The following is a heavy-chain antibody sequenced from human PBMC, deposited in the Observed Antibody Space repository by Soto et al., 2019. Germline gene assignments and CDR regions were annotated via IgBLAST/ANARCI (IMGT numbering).Heavy chain of an antibody. CDR1: GDSISSGGYY. D-gene: IGHD2-8*01. CDR3: ARDFSNRGGWLDP. Sequence: QVQLQQSGPGLVKPSQTRSVTCTVSGDSISSGGYYWNWIRQRPGKGLEWIGCIHYSGDTYYNSSLRTRVSISLDTSENQVSLELSAATAADTAVYYCARDFSNRGGWLDPWGQGTLVTVSS. V-gene: IGHV4-31*03. J-gene: IGHJ5*02. CDR2: IHYSGDT.